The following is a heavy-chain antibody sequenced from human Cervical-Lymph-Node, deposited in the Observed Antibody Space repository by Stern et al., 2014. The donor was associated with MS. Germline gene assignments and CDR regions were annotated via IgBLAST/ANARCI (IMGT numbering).Heavy chain of an antibody. CDR3: AKDGYNY. CDR1: GYTFTGYY. V-gene: IGHV1-2*02. CDR2: IIPNNGDT. J-gene: IGHJ4*02. Sequence: VQLVESGAEVKKPGASVKVSCKASGYTFTGYYIHWVRQAPGQGLEWMGWIIPNNGDTNYAQNFQGRVTMTRDTSNSTAYMELSRLRSDDTAVYYCAKDGYNYWGQGTLVTVSS. D-gene: IGHD5-24*01.